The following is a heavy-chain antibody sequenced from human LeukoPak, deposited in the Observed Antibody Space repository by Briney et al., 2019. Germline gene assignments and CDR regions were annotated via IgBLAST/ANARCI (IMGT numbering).Heavy chain of an antibody. Sequence: GGSLRLSCVASGFTFSDYYMTWIRQAPGKGLEWVSYISSSDSTIYYADSVKGRFTISRDNAKNLQYLQMNSLRAEDTAVYYCARVTYYYGSGSFYYYYYGMDVWGQGTTVTVSS. D-gene: IGHD3-10*01. CDR3: ARVTYYYGSGSFYYYYYGMDV. CDR1: GFTFSDYY. CDR2: ISSSDSTI. V-gene: IGHV3-11*01. J-gene: IGHJ6*02.